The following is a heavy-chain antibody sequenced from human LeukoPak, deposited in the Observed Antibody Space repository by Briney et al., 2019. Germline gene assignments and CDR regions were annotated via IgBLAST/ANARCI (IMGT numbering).Heavy chain of an antibody. CDR1: GGSVSGYY. CDR2: INHSGST. Sequence: SETLSLTCAVYGGSVSGYYWSWIRQAPGKGLEWIGEINHSGSTNYNPSLKSRVTISVDTSKNQFSLKLSSVTAADTAVYYCARRGYDILTGYYWFDPWGQGTLVTVSS. CDR3: ARRGYDILTGYYWFDP. J-gene: IGHJ5*02. V-gene: IGHV4-34*01. D-gene: IGHD3-9*01.